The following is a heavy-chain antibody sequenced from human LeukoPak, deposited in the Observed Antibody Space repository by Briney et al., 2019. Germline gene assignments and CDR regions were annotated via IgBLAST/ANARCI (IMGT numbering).Heavy chain of an antibody. V-gene: IGHV7-4-1*02. J-gene: IGHJ4*02. CDR3: ARDYYGDY. Sequence: RQXPGQGLEWMGSINTNTGHPTYAQGFTGRFVFSLDTSVSTAYLQISSLRAEDTAVYYCARDYYGDYWGQGTLVTVSS. CDR2: INTNTGHP.